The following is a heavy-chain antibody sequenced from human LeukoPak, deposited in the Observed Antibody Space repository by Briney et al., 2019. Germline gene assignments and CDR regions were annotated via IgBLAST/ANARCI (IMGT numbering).Heavy chain of an antibody. J-gene: IGHJ4*02. V-gene: IGHV3-48*01. CDR3: ARDDTVTSHFDY. CDR2: ISSSSSNI. D-gene: IGHD4-11*01. CDR1: GFTFSTYT. Sequence: GGSLRLSCAASGFTFSTYTMNWVRQAPGKGLEWVSYISSSSSNIFYADSVKGRFTISRDNAKNSLYLQMNSLRAEDTAVYYCARDDTVTSHFDYWGQGTLVTVSS.